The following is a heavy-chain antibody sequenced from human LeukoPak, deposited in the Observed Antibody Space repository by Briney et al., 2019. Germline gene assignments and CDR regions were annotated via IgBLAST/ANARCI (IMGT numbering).Heavy chain of an antibody. CDR3: ARRRSYDSSGVDY. V-gene: IGHV3-48*03. CDR1: GFTFSSYE. J-gene: IGHJ4*02. Sequence: GGSLRLSCAASGFTFSSYEMNRVRQAPGKGLEWVSYISSSGSTIYYADSVKGRFTISRDNAKNSLYLQMNSLRAEDTAVYYCARRRSYDSSGVDYWGQGTLVTVSS. CDR2: ISSSGSTI. D-gene: IGHD3-22*01.